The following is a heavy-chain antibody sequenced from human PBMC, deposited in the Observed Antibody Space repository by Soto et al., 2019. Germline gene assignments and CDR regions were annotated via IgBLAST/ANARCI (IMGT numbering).Heavy chain of an antibody. CDR2: MNPNSGNT. J-gene: IGHJ6*02. V-gene: IGHV1-8*01. CDR3: ASLPWANYYYYGMDV. CDR1: GYTFTSYD. D-gene: IGHD7-27*01. Sequence: ASVKVSCKASGYTFTSYDINWVRQATGQGLEWMGWMNPNSGNTGYAQKFQGRGTMTRNTSISTAYMELSSLRSEDTAVYYCASLPWANYYYYGMDVWGQGTTVTVSS.